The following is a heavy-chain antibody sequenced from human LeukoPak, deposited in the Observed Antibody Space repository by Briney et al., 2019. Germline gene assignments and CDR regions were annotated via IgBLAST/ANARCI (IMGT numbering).Heavy chain of an antibody. CDR3: AKAFRGLREYYYYMDV. Sequence: ASVKVSCKASGYTFTSYYMHWVRQAPGQGLEWMGIINPSGGSTSYAQKFQGRVTMTRDMSTSTVYMELSSLRSEDTAVYYCAKAFRGLREYYYYMDVWGKGTTVTVSS. J-gene: IGHJ6*03. D-gene: IGHD3-16*01. CDR2: INPSGGST. V-gene: IGHV1-46*01. CDR1: GYTFTSYY.